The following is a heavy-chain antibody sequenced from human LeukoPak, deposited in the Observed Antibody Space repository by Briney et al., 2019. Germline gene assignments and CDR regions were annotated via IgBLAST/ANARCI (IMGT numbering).Heavy chain of an antibody. CDR3: AKDREGTIADYFDY. J-gene: IGHJ4*02. CDR1: GFTFSNYS. D-gene: IGHD1-7*01. Sequence: PGGSLRLSCAASGFTFSNYSMNWVRQAPGKGLEWVSSITSSGSYIYYADSVKGRFTISRDNARNSLYLQMNSLRGEDTAVYYCAKDREGTIADYFDYWGQGTLVTVSS. CDR2: ITSSGSYI. V-gene: IGHV3-21*04.